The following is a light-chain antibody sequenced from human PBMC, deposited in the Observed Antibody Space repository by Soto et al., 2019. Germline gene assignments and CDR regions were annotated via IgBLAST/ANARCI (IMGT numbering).Light chain of an antibody. CDR3: CSHTGSSYV. CDR2: DVS. V-gene: IGLV2-14*01. Sequence: QSVLAQPASVSGSPGQSITISCTGTSIDVGGYDYVSWYQQHPGKAPKLMIYDVSNRPSGVSNRFSGSKSGNTASLTISGLQAEDEADYYCCSHTGSSYVFGTGTKVTVL. CDR1: SIDVGGYDY. J-gene: IGLJ1*01.